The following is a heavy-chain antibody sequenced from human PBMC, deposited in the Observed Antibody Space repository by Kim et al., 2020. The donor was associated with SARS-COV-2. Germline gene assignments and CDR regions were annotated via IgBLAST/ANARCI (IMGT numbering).Heavy chain of an antibody. CDR3: AKDLAGVQLWLSGFDP. J-gene: IGHJ5*02. V-gene: IGHV3-30*02. Sequence: DSVEGRFTISRDNSKNTLYLQMNSLRAEDTAVYYCAKDLAGVQLWLSGFDPWGQGTLVTVSS. D-gene: IGHD5-18*01.